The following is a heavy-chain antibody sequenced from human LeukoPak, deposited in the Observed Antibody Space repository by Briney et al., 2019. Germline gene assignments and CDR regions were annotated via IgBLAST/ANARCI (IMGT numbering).Heavy chain of an antibody. CDR3: ARIGYSSSSFDY. V-gene: IGHV3-7*01. J-gene: IGHJ4*02. CDR1: GFTFSNYW. Sequence: GGSPRLSCAGSGFTFSNYWMSWVRQAPGKGLEWVANIKQDGSQKYYVDSLKGRFTISRDNAKNSVYLQMNSLRAEDTAVYYCARIGYSSSSFDYWGQGTLVTVSS. D-gene: IGHD6-6*01. CDR2: IKQDGSQK.